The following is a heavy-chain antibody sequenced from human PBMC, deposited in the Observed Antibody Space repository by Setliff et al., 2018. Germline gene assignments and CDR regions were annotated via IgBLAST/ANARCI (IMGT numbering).Heavy chain of an antibody. CDR3: ARDNRARHYMDV. Sequence: SETLSLTCTVSGGSITSGSFYWSWIRQPAGKKLEWIGRIHASGSPDYNPSFKSRVTISRDTSTNQFSLNLSSVTAADTAVYYCARDNRARHYMDVWGKGTTVTVSS. CDR2: IHASGSP. V-gene: IGHV4-61*02. CDR1: GGSITSGSFY. D-gene: IGHD3-10*01. J-gene: IGHJ6*03.